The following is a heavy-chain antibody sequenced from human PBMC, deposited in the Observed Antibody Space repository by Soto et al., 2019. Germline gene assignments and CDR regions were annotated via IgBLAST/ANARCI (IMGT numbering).Heavy chain of an antibody. V-gene: IGHV4-31*03. CDR1: GGSISSGGYY. CDR3: ASRTVTTTWVGNWFDP. Sequence: SETLSLTCTVSGGSISSGGYYWSWVRQHPGKGLEWIGYIYYSGSTYYNPSLKSRVTISVGTSKNQFSLKLSSVTAADTAVYYCASRTVTTTWVGNWFDPWGQGTLVTVSS. CDR2: IYYSGST. D-gene: IGHD4-17*01. J-gene: IGHJ5*02.